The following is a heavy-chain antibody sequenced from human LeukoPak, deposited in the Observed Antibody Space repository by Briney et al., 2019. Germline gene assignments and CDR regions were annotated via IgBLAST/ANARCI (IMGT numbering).Heavy chain of an antibody. V-gene: IGHV3-23*01. CDR3: AKERRGFSYGPLDY. D-gene: IGHD5-18*01. CDR1: GFTFSTYA. J-gene: IGHJ4*02. Sequence: GGSLRLSCAASGFTFSTYAMSWVRQAPGKGLEWVSTISGSGDSTYSADSVKGRFTISRDNSKNTLYLQMNSLRAEDTAVYYCAKERRGFSYGPLDYWGQGTLVTVSS. CDR2: ISGSGDST.